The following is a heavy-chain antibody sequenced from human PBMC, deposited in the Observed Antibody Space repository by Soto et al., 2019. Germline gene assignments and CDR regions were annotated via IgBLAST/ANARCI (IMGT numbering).Heavy chain of an antibody. D-gene: IGHD3-22*01. J-gene: IGHJ4*02. V-gene: IGHV1-69*06. CDR3: AIYYYDSSGYFFYFDY. CDR1: GGTFSSYA. Sequence: SVKVSCKASGGTFSSYAISWVRQAPGQGLEWMGGIIPIFGTANYAQKFQGRVTITADKSTSTAYMELSSLRSEDTAVYYCAIYYYDSSGYFFYFDYWGQGTVVTVSS. CDR2: IIPIFGTA.